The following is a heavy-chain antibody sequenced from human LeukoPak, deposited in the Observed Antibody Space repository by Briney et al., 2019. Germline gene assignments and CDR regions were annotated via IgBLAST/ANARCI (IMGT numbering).Heavy chain of an antibody. V-gene: IGHV1-8*01. CDR3: ARVKFAGRRMYYYDSSGYYSGSKPSDY. J-gene: IGHJ4*02. CDR1: GYTFTSYD. D-gene: IGHD3-22*01. Sequence: ASVKVSCKASGYTFTSYDINWVRQATGQGLEWMGWMNPNSGNTGYAQKFQGRVTMTRNTSISTAYMELSSLRSEATAVYYCARVKFAGRRMYYYDSSGYYSGSKPSDYWGQGTLVTVSS. CDR2: MNPNSGNT.